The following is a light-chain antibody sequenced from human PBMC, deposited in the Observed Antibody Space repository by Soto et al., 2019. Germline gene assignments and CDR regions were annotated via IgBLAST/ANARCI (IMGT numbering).Light chain of an antibody. V-gene: IGKV1-5*01. J-gene: IGKJ2*01. CDR2: DAS. CDR3: QQYNSYPYT. Sequence: DIQMTQSPSTLSASVGDRVTITCRASQSITTWLAWYQQEPGKAPKLLIYDASSLESGVPSRFSGSGSGTEFTLTLSSLQPDDFATYYCQQYNSYPYTFGQGSKLEIK. CDR1: QSITTW.